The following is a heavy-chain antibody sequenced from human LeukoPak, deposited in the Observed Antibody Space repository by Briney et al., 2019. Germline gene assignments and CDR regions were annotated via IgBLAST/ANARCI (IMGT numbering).Heavy chain of an antibody. CDR3: AKDGGLWVSAHWGDS. CDR1: GFTFSSYA. Sequence: GGSLRLSCAASGFTFSSYAMSWVRQAPGKGLEWVSAISGSDGNTYYADSVKGRFTVSRDNSKNTLFLQMNSLRAEDTAVYYCAKDGGLWVSAHWGDSWGRGTLVTVSS. CDR2: ISGSDGNT. V-gene: IGHV3-23*01. J-gene: IGHJ4*02. D-gene: IGHD7-27*01.